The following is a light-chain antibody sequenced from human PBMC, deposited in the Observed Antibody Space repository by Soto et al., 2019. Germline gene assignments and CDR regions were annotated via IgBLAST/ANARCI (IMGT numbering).Light chain of an antibody. CDR1: QTISSW. V-gene: IGKV1-5*01. CDR3: QKYNSAPLT. J-gene: IGKJ3*01. CDR2: AAS. Sequence: DIQMTQSPSTLSASIGDRVTITCRASQTISSWLAWYQQEPGKAPKLLIYAASSLESGVPSRFSGSGSGTEFSLTISSLQPEDVATYYCQKYNSAPLTFGPGTKVDIK.